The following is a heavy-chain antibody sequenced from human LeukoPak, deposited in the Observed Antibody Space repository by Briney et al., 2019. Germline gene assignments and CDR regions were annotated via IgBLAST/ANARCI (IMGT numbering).Heavy chain of an antibody. CDR2: IHHTGNT. CDR1: GSSITTYTH. Sequence: SETLSLTCTVSGSSITTYTHWGWIRQSPGKGLEWIASIHHTGNTYYNPSLKSRVTISVDTSKNQFSLKLRSVTAADTAVYYCARGRGNRGYSGYVRYYYYYYMDVWGTGTTVTVSS. J-gene: IGHJ6*03. V-gene: IGHV4-38-2*02. D-gene: IGHD5-12*01. CDR3: ARGRGNRGYSGYVRYYYYYYMDV.